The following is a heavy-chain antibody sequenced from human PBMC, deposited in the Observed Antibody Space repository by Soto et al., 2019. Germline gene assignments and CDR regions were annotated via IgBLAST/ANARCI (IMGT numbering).Heavy chain of an antibody. V-gene: IGHV3-33*01. Sequence: SVGSLRLSCAVTGFDFTTYAMRWVRQTPDKGLEWVAIIWFDGIKEFYAESVRGRITISIDTSKNTVFLQMNNVRAEDTALYYCTRATFDVWGQGTTVTVSS. CDR1: GFDFTTYA. CDR2: IWFDGIKE. J-gene: IGHJ6*02. CDR3: TRATFDV.